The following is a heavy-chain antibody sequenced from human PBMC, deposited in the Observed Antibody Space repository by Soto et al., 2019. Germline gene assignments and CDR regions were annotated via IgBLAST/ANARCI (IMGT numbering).Heavy chain of an antibody. CDR2: IKSKTDGGTT. CDR3: TTDPQYHYYYGMDV. V-gene: IGHV3-15*01. Sequence: GGYLRLSCAASGFTFSNAWMSWVRQAPGKGLEWVGRIKSKTDGGTTDYAAPVKGRFTISRDDSKNTLYLQMNSLKTEDTAVYYCTTDPQYHYYYGMDVWGQGTPVTSSS. CDR1: GFTFSNAW. J-gene: IGHJ6*02.